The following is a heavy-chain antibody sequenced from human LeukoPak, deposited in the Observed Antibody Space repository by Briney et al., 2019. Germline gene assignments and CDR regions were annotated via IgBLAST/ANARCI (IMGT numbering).Heavy chain of an antibody. J-gene: IGHJ6*03. V-gene: IGHV1-69*05. CDR1: GGTFSSYA. D-gene: IGHD6-6*01. CDR2: IIPIFGTA. CDR3: ARDDRVSRRGDYYYYYMDV. Sequence: SVKVSCKASGGTFSSYAISWVRQAPGQGLEWMGGIIPIFGTANYAQKFQGRVTITTDESTSTAYMELSSLRSEDTAVYYCARDDRVSRRGDYYYYYMDVWGKGTTVTVSS.